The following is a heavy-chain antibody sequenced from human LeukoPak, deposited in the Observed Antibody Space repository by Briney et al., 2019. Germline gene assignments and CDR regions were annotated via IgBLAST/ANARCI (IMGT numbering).Heavy chain of an antibody. Sequence: GGSLRLSCAASGFTFSRYWMSWIRQAPGKGLEWVSHISDNGRTKYYANSVQGRFTVSRDNAKNSLYLQMNSLRADDTAVYYCATVHFGYFTFWGQGTLVPVSS. CDR2: ISDNGRTK. CDR3: ATVHFGYFTF. J-gene: IGHJ4*02. V-gene: IGHV3-11*01. CDR1: GFTFSRYW. D-gene: IGHD3-3*01.